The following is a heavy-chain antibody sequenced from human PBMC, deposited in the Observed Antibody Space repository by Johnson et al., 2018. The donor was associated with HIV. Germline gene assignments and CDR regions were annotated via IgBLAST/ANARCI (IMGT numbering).Heavy chain of an antibody. V-gene: IGHV3-7*03. CDR3: ASPWGGRGLDAFDI. CDR2: IKQDGSEK. D-gene: IGHD7-27*01. Sequence: VQLVESGGGVVQPGGSLRLSCAASGFSFSSYGMYWARQAPDKGLEWVANIKQDGSEKYYVDSVKGRFTISRDNVKNSLYLQMNSLRADDTAVYYCASPWGGRGLDAFDIWGQGTMVTVSS. J-gene: IGHJ3*02. CDR1: GFSFSSYG.